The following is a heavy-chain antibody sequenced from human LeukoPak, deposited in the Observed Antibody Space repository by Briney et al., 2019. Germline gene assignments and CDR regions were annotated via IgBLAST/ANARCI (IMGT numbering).Heavy chain of an antibody. D-gene: IGHD3-9*01. V-gene: IGHV4-34*01. Sequence: KPSETLSLTCAVYGGSFSGYYWSWIRQPPGKGLEWIGEINHSGSTNYNPSLKSRVTISVDTSKNQFSLKLSSVTAADTAVYYCARRRYPNWFDPWGQGTLVTVSS. CDR2: INHSGST. CDR1: GGSFSGYY. J-gene: IGHJ5*02. CDR3: ARRRYPNWFDP.